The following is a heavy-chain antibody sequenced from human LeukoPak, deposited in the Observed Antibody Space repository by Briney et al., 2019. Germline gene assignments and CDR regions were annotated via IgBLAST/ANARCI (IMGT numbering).Heavy chain of an antibody. CDR1: GYTFTGYY. J-gene: IGHJ4*02. V-gene: IGHV1-2*06. CDR2: INPNSGGT. Sequence: GASVKVSCKASGYTFTGYYMHWVRQAPGQGLEWMGRINPNSGGTNYAQKFQGRVTMTRDTSISTAYMELSRLRSDDTAVYYCARGGNSGSYGPFFDYWGQGTLVTVSS. CDR3: ARGGNSGSYGPFFDY. D-gene: IGHD1-26*01.